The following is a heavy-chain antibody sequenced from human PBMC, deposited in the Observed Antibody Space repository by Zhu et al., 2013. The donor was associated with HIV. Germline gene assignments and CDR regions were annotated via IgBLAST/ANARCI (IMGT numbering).Heavy chain of an antibody. CDR3: ARDRISAYCGGDCSSFDY. Sequence: QVQLVQSGAEVKKPGSSVKVSCKASGGTFSSYAISWVRQAPGQGLEWMGGIIPIFGTANYAQKFQGRVTITADESTSTAYMELSSLRSEDTAVYYCARDRISAYCGGDCSSFDYWGQGTLVTVSS. CDR1: GGTFSSYA. J-gene: IGHJ4*02. D-gene: IGHD2-21*02. CDR2: IIPIFGTA. V-gene: IGHV1-69*01.